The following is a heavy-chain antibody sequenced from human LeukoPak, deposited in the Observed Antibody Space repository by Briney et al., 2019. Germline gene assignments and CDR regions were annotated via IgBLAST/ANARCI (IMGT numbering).Heavy chain of an antibody. CDR3: AKDGWNDIPDY. Sequence: GGSLRLSCAASGFTFSSYAMSWVRQTAGEGLELVSGIVGSGGITYCADSVKGRFSISRDNSKKTLYLQMNSLRAEDTAVYYCAKDGWNDIPDYWGRGTRVTV. D-gene: IGHD1-1*01. CDR2: IVGSGGIT. J-gene: IGHJ4*02. CDR1: GFTFSSYA. V-gene: IGHV3-23*01.